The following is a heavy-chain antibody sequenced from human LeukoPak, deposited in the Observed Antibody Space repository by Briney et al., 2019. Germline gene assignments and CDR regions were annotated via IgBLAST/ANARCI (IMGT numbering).Heavy chain of an antibody. D-gene: IGHD2-21*01. CDR1: GFTFSDYY. Sequence: PGGSLRLSCAASGFTFSDYYMSWIRQAPGKGLEWVSYISSSGSTIYYADSVKGRLTISRDNAKNSLYLQMNSLRAEDTAVYYCARVGIRISHAFDIWGQGTMVTVSS. V-gene: IGHV3-11*04. J-gene: IGHJ3*02. CDR3: ARVGIRISHAFDI. CDR2: ISSSGSTI.